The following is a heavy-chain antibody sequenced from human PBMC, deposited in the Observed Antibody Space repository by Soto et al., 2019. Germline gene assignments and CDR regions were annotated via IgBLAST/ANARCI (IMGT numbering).Heavy chain of an antibody. D-gene: IGHD3-16*01. J-gene: IGHJ3*02. CDR1: GFTFSSYS. CDR3: ARDVWEIGNARGLDAFEI. V-gene: IGHV3-48*02. CDR2: ISSGSSSR. Sequence: EVQLVESGGGLVQPGGSLRLSCAASGFTFSSYSMNWVRQAPGKGLEWVSYISSGSSSRLYAHSVMGRFTISRDNAKSSLYLQMNSLRDEDTAVYYCARDVWEIGNARGLDAFEIWGQGTMLTVSS.